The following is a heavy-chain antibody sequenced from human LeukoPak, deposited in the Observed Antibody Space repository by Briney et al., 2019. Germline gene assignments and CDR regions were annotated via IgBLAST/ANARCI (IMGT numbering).Heavy chain of an antibody. J-gene: IGHJ6*03. CDR2: ISGSGGST. V-gene: IGHV3-23*01. CDR3: AKRKGFGDMISNYYYYHMDV. CDR1: GFTFSSYG. D-gene: IGHD3-10*01. Sequence: GGTLRLSCAASGFTFSSYGMSWVRQAPGKGLEWVSAISGSGGSTYYADSVKGRFTISRDNSKNTLYLQMNSLRAEDTAVYYCAKRKGFGDMISNYYYYHMDVWGKGTTVTISS.